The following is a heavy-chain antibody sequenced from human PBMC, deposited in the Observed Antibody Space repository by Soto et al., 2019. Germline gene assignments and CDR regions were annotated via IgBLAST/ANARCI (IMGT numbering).Heavy chain of an antibody. Sequence: PSETLSLTCAVYVGSFSGYYWRLIRQPPGKGLEWIGEINHSGSTNYNPSLKSRVTISVDTSKNQFSLKLSSVTAADTAVYYCAREGWTLLQTGMEVSGQGTTVTLSS. CDR2: INHSGST. CDR3: AREGWTLLQTGMEV. D-gene: IGHD2-15*01. CDR1: VGSFSGYY. J-gene: IGHJ6*02. V-gene: IGHV4-34*01.